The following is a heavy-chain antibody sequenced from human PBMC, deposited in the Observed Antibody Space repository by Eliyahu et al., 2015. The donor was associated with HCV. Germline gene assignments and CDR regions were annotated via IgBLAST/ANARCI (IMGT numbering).Heavy chain of an antibody. J-gene: IGHJ4*02. CDR2: INTNTGDP. D-gene: IGHD5-12*01. Sequence: QVQLVQSGSELKKPGASVKVSCKTSGYTFSHYAMNWVRRAPGQGLEWMXWINTNTGDPMYAQGFTGRYVFSFDTSVNTAFLQITSLKAEDTAVYYCARDLVATDPPAFDYWGQGTLVTVSS. CDR3: ARDLVATDPPAFDY. V-gene: IGHV7-4-1*02. CDR1: GYTFSHYA.